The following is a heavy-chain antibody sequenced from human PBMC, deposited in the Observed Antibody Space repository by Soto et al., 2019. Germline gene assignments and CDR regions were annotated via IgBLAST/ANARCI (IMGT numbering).Heavy chain of an antibody. J-gene: IGHJ4*02. D-gene: IGHD3-9*01. CDR2: LSDSGDSI. CDR1: GCTFSSHA. CDR3: AHFDWFIDY. V-gene: IGHV3-23*01. Sequence: PGGSLRLSCTASGCTFSSHAMSWVRQAQGKGLEWVSGLSDSGDSIYYADSVKGRFTIYRDNSKNTLYLQMNSLRAEDTAVYYCAHFDWFIDYWGQGTLVTVSS.